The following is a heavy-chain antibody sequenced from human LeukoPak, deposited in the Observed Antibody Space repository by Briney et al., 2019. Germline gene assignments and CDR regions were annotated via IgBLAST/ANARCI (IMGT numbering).Heavy chain of an antibody. CDR2: ISAYNGNT. CDR1: GYTFTSYG. Sequence: ASVKVSCKASGYTFTSYGISWVRQAPGQGLEWMGWISAYNGNTNYAQKLQGRVTMTTDTSTGTAYMELRSLRSDDTAVYYCARVSYDFWSGYPSWFDPWGQGTLVTVSS. J-gene: IGHJ5*02. V-gene: IGHV1-18*01. D-gene: IGHD3-3*01. CDR3: ARVSYDFWSGYPSWFDP.